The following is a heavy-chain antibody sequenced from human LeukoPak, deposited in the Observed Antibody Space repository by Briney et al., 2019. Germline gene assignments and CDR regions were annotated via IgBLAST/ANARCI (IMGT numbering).Heavy chain of an antibody. V-gene: IGHV4-31*03. CDR2: IYYSGST. J-gene: IGHJ4*02. D-gene: IGHD6-13*01. CDR1: GGSISSGGYY. CDR3: ARGRSMYSSSWNDY. Sequence: SETLSLTCTVSGGSISSGGYYWSWIRQHPGKGLEWIGYIYYSGSTYYNPSLKSRVTISVDTSKNQFSLKLSSVTAADTAVYYCARGRSMYSSSWNDYWGQGTLVTVSS.